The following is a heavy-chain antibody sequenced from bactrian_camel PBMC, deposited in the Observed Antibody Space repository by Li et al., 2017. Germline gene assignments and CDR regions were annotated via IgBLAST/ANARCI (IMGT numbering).Heavy chain of an antibody. Sequence: HVQLVESGGGSVQAGGSLTLSCAASGYIGSSYCMGWFRQAAGKEREGVALISGDSVAYGSFVKGRFTISQDNAKNTVWLQMNSLKPEDTAMYYCAAATSKSCPGWPYFNSWGQGTQVTVS. V-gene: IGHV3S53*01. J-gene: IGHJ6*01. CDR2: LISGDSV. CDR3: AAATSKSCPGWPYFNS. CDR1: GYIGSSYC. D-gene: IGHD5*01.